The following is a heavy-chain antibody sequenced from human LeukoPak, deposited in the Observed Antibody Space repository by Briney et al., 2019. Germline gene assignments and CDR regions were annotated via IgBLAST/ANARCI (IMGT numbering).Heavy chain of an antibody. Sequence: GGSLRLSCAASGFTFSDYYMSWIRQAPGKGLEWVSYISSSSSYIYYADSVKGRFTISRDNAKNSLYLQMNSLRAEDTAVYYCARDEVATILWHDYWGQGTLVTVSS. CDR2: ISSSSSYI. CDR3: ARDEVATILWHDY. V-gene: IGHV3-11*06. J-gene: IGHJ4*02. CDR1: GFTFSDYY. D-gene: IGHD5-12*01.